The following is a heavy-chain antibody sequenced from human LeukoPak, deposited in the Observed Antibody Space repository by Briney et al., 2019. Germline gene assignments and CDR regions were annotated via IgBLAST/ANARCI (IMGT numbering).Heavy chain of an antibody. CDR2: IWNAGTNT. D-gene: IGHD3-16*01. J-gene: IGHJ4*02. Sequence: GGSLRLSCAASGFSFSTYGMHWVRQAPGKGLEWVALIWNAGTNTYYADSVKGRFTISRDNSKNTLYLQMNSLRAEDTAVYYCAGDTPPGGDYYFDYWAREPWSSSPQ. V-gene: IGHV3-33*01. CDR1: GFSFSTYG. CDR3: AGDTPPGGDYYFDY.